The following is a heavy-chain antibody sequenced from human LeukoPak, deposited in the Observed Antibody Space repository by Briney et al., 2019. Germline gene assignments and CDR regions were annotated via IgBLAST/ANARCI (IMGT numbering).Heavy chain of an antibody. CDR3: ARGGRIQFDP. D-gene: IGHD2-21*01. Sequence: PGGSLRLSCAASGFTFSSYSMAWVRQAPGKGLEWVSYISSSSSTIYYADSVKGRFTISRDNAKNSLYLQMNSLRAEDTAVYYCARGGRIQFDPWGQGTLVTVSS. CDR2: ISSSSSTI. V-gene: IGHV3-48*01. J-gene: IGHJ5*02. CDR1: GFTFSSYS.